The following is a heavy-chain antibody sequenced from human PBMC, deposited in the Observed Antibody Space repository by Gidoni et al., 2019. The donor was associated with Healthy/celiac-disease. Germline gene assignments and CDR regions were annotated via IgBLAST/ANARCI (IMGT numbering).Heavy chain of an antibody. Sequence: QVQLVESGGGVVQPGRSLRLPCAASGCTFSCDGRHWVRQAPGKGLEWVAVISYDGSNKYYADSVKGRFTISRDNSKNTLYLQMNSLRAEDTAVYYCAKQGDPGYSGPTFDYWGQGTLVTVSA. CDR1: GCTFSCDG. D-gene: IGHD1-26*01. CDR2: ISYDGSNK. CDR3: AKQGDPGYSGPTFDY. J-gene: IGHJ4*02. V-gene: IGHV3-30*18.